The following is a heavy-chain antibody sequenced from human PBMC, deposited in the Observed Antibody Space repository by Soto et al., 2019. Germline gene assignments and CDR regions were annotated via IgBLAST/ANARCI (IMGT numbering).Heavy chain of an antibody. V-gene: IGHV3-30*18. CDR3: AKDEGSGWYYFDY. CDR1: GFTFSSYG. D-gene: IGHD6-19*01. Sequence: QVQLVESGGGVVQPGRSLRLSCAASGFTFSSYGMHWVRQAPGKGLEWVAVISYDGSSKYYADSVKGRFTISRDNSKNTLYLQMNSLRAEDTAVYYCAKDEGSGWYYFDYWGQGTLVTVSS. CDR2: ISYDGSSK. J-gene: IGHJ4*02.